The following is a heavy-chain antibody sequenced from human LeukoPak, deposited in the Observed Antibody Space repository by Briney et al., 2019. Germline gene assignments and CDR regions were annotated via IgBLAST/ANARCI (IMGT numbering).Heavy chain of an antibody. J-gene: IGHJ4*02. Sequence: PGGSLRLSCAASGFVFSSYSFNWVRQAPGKGLEWVASVNTVSSYIYYADSVRGRFTISRDNAKNSVLLQMNSLRAEGMAMYYCVRLRRNRDSSGYFYYYDNWGQGTLVTVSS. D-gene: IGHD3-22*01. V-gene: IGHV3-21*01. CDR1: GFVFSSYS. CDR2: VNTVSSYI. CDR3: VRLRRNRDSSGYFYYYDN.